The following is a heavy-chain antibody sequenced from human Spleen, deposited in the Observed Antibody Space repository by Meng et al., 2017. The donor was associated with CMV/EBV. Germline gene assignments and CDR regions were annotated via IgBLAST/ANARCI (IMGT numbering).Heavy chain of an antibody. J-gene: IGHJ5*02. CDR3: ARDSPNYDRPQFDP. D-gene: IGHD3-3*01. CDR1: GYTFTGYY. V-gene: IGHV1-69*04. Sequence: SVKVSCKASGYTFTGYYMHWVRQAPGQGLEWMGRIIPILGIANYAQKFQGRVTITADKSTSTAYMELSSLRSEDTAVYYCARDSPNYDRPQFDPWGQGTLVTVSS. CDR2: IIPILGIA.